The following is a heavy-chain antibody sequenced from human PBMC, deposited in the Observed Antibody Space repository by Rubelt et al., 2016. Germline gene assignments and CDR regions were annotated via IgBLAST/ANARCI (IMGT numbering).Heavy chain of an antibody. CDR3: ARGSSGWDPFDY. CDR2: IYYSGST. D-gene: IGHD6-19*01. V-gene: IGHV4-39*07. CDR1: GGSISSSSYY. Sequence: QLQLQESGPGLVKPSETLSLTCTVSGGSISSSSYYWGWIRQPPGKGLAWIGSIYYSGSTNYSPSLKSRVTISVDASKNQFALRLSSVTAADTAVYDCARGSSGWDPFDYWGQGTLVTVSS. J-gene: IGHJ4*02.